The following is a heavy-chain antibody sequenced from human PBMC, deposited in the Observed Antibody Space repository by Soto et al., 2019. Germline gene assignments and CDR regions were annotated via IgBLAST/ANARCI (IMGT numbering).Heavy chain of an antibody. CDR3: ARVYRQSGYSSSWVFDY. D-gene: IGHD6-13*01. Sequence: QVQLQESGPGLVKPSQTLSLICTVSGGSINSGGYYWNWIRQHPGKGLEWIGYIFYSGSTYYNPFLRSRVTRSADSSANQFSLNLGSGTAAHSAVYFCARVYRQSGYSSSWVFDYWGQGSLVNVS. V-gene: IGHV4-31*03. J-gene: IGHJ4*02. CDR1: GGSINSGGYY. CDR2: IFYSGST.